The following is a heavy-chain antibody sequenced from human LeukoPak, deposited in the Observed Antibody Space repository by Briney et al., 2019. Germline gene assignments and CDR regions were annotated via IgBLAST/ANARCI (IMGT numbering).Heavy chain of an antibody. J-gene: IGHJ4*02. V-gene: IGHV1-2*02. Sequence: GASVKVSCKASGYTFTGYYMHWVRQAPGQGLEWMGWINPNSGGTNYAQMFQGRVTMTRDTSISTAYMELSRLRSDDTAVYYCARPVMGVATLFDYWGQGTLVTVSS. D-gene: IGHD5-12*01. CDR1: GYTFTGYY. CDR3: ARPVMGVATLFDY. CDR2: INPNSGGT.